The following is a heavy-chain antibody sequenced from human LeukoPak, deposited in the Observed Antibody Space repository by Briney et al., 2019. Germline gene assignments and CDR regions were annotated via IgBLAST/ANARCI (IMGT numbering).Heavy chain of an antibody. CDR1: GHTFTSYA. CDR2: INPGNGNT. J-gene: IGHJ4*02. CDR3: ARVSGTGIYFDY. V-gene: IGHV1-3*03. Sequence: ASVKVSCKASGHTFTSYAMHWVRQAPGQRLEWMGWINPGNGNTKYSQEFQGRVTITRDTSASTDYMELSSLRSEDMAVYYCARVSGTGIYFDYWGQGTLVTVSS. D-gene: IGHD7-27*01.